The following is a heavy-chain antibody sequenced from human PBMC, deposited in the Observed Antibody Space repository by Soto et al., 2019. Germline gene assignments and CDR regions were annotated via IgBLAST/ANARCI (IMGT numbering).Heavy chain of an antibody. Sequence: PSETLSLTCAVSGGSISSSNWWSWVRQAPGKGLELIGEIYHSGSTNYNPSLKSRVTISVDKSKNQFSLKLSSVTAADTAVYYCARENEELLWFGELLSRYGMDVWGQGTTVTVSS. V-gene: IGHV4-4*02. D-gene: IGHD3-10*01. CDR2: IYHSGST. J-gene: IGHJ6*02. CDR3: ARENEELLWFGELLSRYGMDV. CDR1: GGSISSSNW.